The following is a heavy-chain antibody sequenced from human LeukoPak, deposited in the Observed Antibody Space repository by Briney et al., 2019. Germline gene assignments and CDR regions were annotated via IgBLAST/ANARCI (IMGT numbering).Heavy chain of an antibody. CDR1: GFTFDDYA. V-gene: IGHV3-9*01. CDR3: AKGGDYDILTGYYKDY. D-gene: IGHD3-9*01. Sequence: GGSLRLSCAASGFTFDDYAMHWVRQAPGKGLEWVSSINWNSGSIGYADSVKGRFTISRDNAKNSLYLQMNSLRAEDTALYYCAKGGDYDILTGYYKDYWGQGTLVTVPS. CDR2: INWNSGSI. J-gene: IGHJ4*02.